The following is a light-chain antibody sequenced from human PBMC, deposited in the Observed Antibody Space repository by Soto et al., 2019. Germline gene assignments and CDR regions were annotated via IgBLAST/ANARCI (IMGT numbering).Light chain of an antibody. CDR1: SSDVGVFNY. CDR2: EVT. CDR3: SSFASTYTLL. J-gene: IGLJ2*01. V-gene: IGLV2-11*01. Sequence: QSALTQPRSVSGSPGQSVTISCTGTSSDVGVFNYVSWYQQTPGNAPKIIIFEVTNRPSGVSNRFSGSKSGNTASLTISGLQAEDEADYYCSSFASTYTLLFGGGTKLTVL.